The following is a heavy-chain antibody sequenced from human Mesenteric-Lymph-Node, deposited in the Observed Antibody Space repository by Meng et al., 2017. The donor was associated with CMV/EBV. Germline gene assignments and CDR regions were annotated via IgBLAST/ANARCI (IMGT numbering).Heavy chain of an antibody. CDR3: ARDTYGGNSAYYYGMGV. Sequence: GGSLRLSCAASGFIFSDYYMSWIRQAPGKGLEWVSYISSSGTTIYYADSVEGRSTISRDNAKISLYLQMNSLRAEDTAVYYCARDTYGGNSAYYYGMGVWGHGTTVTVSS. D-gene: IGHD4-23*01. CDR1: GFIFSDYY. V-gene: IGHV3-11*01. CDR2: ISSSGTTI. J-gene: IGHJ6*02.